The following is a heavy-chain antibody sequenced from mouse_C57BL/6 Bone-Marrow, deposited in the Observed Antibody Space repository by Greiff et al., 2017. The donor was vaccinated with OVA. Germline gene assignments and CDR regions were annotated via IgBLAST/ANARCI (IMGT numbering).Heavy chain of an antibody. J-gene: IGHJ3*01. Sequence: QVQLQQPGAELVKPGASVKLSCKASGYTFTSYWMQWVKQRPGQGLEWTGEIDPSDSYTNYNQKFKGKATLTVDTSSSTAYMQLSSLTSEDSAVYYCASGYYGSWFAYWGQGTLVTVSA. CDR3: ASGYYGSWFAY. CDR2: IDPSDSYT. D-gene: IGHD1-1*01. V-gene: IGHV1-50*01. CDR1: GYTFTSYW.